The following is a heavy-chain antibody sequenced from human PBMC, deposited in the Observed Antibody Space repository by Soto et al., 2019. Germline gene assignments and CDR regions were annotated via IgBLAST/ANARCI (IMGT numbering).Heavy chain of an antibody. Sequence: QVQLVESGGGVVQPGRSLRLSCVASGFTFSNYAMYWVRQAPGKGLEWVAVIWYDGTNKNYADSVKGRFTISRDNSKNNLYLQMNSLRVEDTAVXXXXXXXXXXXAXPYSXGEGVQVTVSS. CDR2: IWYDGTNK. J-gene: IGHJ4*02. CDR1: GFTFSNYA. V-gene: IGHV3-33*01. CDR3: XXXXXXXXAXPYS.